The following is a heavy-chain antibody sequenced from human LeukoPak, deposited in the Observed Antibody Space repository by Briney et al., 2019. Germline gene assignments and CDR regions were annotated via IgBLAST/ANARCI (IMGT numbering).Heavy chain of an antibody. CDR3: ARMDYYTSGTYTYPNFDY. CDR2: QDGSET. Sequence: GGSLTLSCAASGFTFSRYWMKQDGSETYYVDSVKGRFTISRDNAKNSLHLQMNSLRAEDAAVFYCARMDYYTSGTYTYPNFDYWGQGTLVTVSS. V-gene: IGHV3-7*03. J-gene: IGHJ4*02. CDR1: GFTFSRYW. D-gene: IGHD3-10*01.